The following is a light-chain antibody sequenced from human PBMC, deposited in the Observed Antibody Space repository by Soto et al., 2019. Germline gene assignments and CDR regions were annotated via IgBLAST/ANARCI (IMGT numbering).Light chain of an antibody. CDR2: EVS. Sequence: LXQPSSVAVSPGQAITISCTGTSSYVGNYKYVSWYQQHPGKAPKLMIYEVSNRPSGVSNRFSGSKSGNTASLTISGLQAEDETDYYCFSYTSSGTYVFGTGTKVTVL. V-gene: IGLV2-14*01. J-gene: IGLJ1*01. CDR1: SSYVGNYKY. CDR3: FSYTSSGTYV.